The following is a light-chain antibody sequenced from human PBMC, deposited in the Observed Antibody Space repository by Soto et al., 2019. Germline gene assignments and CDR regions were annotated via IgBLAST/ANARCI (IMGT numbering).Light chain of an antibody. CDR2: GSS. Sequence: EVVLTQSPGTLSLSPGERATLSCRASQTVINKYLAWYQQKPGQAPRLLIFGSSDRATGIADRFSGSGSGTDFTLTISRLEPEDFAVYYCQQYGSSPPYTFGQGTKLEI. CDR3: QQYGSSPPYT. J-gene: IGKJ2*01. CDR1: QTVINKY. V-gene: IGKV3-20*01.